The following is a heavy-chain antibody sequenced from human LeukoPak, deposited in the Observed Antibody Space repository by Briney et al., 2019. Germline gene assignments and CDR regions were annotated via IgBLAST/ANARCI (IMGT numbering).Heavy chain of an antibody. J-gene: IGHJ4*02. CDR2: IYPGDSDT. CDR1: GYTFANFW. V-gene: IGHV5-51*01. Sequence: GESLKISCKASGYTFANFWIGWGRQMPGKGLEWMGTIYPGDSDTRYRPSFQGQVTISADKSTSTAYLQWNSLKASDTAMYYCARLGVASYGNSGFYYFDYWGQGALVTVSS. CDR3: ARLGVASYGNSGFYYFDY. D-gene: IGHD3-22*01.